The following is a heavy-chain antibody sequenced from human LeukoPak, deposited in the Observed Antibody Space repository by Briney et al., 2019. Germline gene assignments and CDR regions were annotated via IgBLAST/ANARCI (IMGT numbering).Heavy chain of an antibody. J-gene: IGHJ5*02. D-gene: IGHD3-10*01. CDR3: ARGGPSFGSKYNWFDP. V-gene: IGHV1-2*06. CDR2: INPNGGGT. CDR1: GYTFTGYY. Sequence: ASVKVSCKASGYTFTGYYIHWVRQAPGQGLEWMGRINPNGGGTNYAQKFQGRVTMTRDTSISTAYMELSRLRSDDTAVYYCARGGPSFGSKYNWFDPWGQGTLVTVSS.